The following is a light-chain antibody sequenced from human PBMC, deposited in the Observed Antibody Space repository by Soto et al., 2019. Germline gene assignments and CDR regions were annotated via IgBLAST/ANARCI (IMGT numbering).Light chain of an antibody. CDR3: QQTYLAPYT. V-gene: IGKV1-39*01. CDR2: AAS. CDR1: QIINSY. Sequence: DIQMTQSPSSLSASVGDRVTITCRTSQIINSYLAWYQQKPGRAPNLVIYAASSLQSGVPSRFSGSGSGTDFTLTISSLQPEDYATYYCQQTYLAPYTFGRGTKLEIK. J-gene: IGKJ2*01.